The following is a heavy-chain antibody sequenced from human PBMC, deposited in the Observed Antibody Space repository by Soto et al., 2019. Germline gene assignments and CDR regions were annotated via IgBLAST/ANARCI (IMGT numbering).Heavy chain of an antibody. V-gene: IGHV4-39*01. CDR3: AGYYDFWSGYSQTPSIYYYGMDV. Sequence: PSETLSLTCTVSGGSISGSSYYWGWIRQPPGKGLEWIGSIYYSGSTYYNPSLKSRVTISVDTSKNQFSLKLSSVTAADTAVYYCAGYYDFWSGYSQTPSIYYYGMDVWGQGTTVTVSS. CDR2: IYYSGST. D-gene: IGHD3-3*01. CDR1: GGSISGSSYY. J-gene: IGHJ6*02.